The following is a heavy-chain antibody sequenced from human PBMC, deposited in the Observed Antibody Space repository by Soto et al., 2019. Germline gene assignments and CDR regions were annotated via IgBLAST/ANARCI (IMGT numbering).Heavy chain of an antibody. Sequence: GGSLRLSCAASGFTFSSYAMSWVRQAPGKGLEWVSAISGSGGSTYYADSVKGRFTISRDNSKNTLYLQMNSLRAEDTAVYYCANFPYSSSWDGDYYYYMDVWGKGTTVTVSS. CDR2: ISGSGGST. CDR1: GFTFSSYA. CDR3: ANFPYSSSWDGDYYYYMDV. J-gene: IGHJ6*03. V-gene: IGHV3-23*01. D-gene: IGHD6-13*01.